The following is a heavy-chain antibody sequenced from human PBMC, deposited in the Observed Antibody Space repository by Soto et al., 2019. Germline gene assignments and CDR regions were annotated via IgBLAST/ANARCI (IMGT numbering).Heavy chain of an antibody. Sequence: EVQLVQSGAEAKKPGESLRISCKGSGYSFTSYWISWVRQMPGTGLEWMGRIDPSDSYTNYSPSFQGHVTISADKSISTAYLQWSSLNASDTAMYYGARTGYCSGGSCPPRYWGQGTLDTVSS. J-gene: IGHJ4*02. V-gene: IGHV5-10-1*03. CDR3: ARTGYCSGGSCPPRY. D-gene: IGHD2-15*01. CDR2: IDPSDSYT. CDR1: GYSFTSYW.